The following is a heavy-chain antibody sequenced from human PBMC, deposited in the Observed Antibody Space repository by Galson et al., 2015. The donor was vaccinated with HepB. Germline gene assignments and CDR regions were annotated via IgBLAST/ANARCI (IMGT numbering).Heavy chain of an antibody. CDR3: ARAVVGFGEIVDY. CDR2: IIPILGIA. Sequence: SVKVSCKASGGTFSSYAISWVRQAPGQGLEWMGRIIPILGIANYAQKFQGRVTITADKSTSTAYMELSSLRSEDTAVYYCARAVVGFGEIVDYWGQGTLVTVSS. CDR1: GGTFSSYA. D-gene: IGHD3-10*01. V-gene: IGHV1-69*04. J-gene: IGHJ4*02.